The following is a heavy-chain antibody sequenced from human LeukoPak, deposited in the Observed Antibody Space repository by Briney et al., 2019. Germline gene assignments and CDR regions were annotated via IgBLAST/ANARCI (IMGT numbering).Heavy chain of an antibody. CDR3: ASRVYGLGSFNY. CDR1: GDSISSTSYY. J-gene: IGHJ4*01. D-gene: IGHD3-10*01. V-gene: IGHV4-39*01. CDR2: IYNSGTT. Sequence: SETLSLTCTVSGDSISSTSYYWDRIRQPPGKGLEWIGSIYNSGTTYYNPSLKSRVTISVDTSKNQFSLKVSSVTAADTAVYYCASRVYGLGSFNYWGQGTLVTVSS.